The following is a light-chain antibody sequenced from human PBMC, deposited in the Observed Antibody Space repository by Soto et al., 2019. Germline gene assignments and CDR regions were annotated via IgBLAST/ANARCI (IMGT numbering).Light chain of an antibody. V-gene: IGLV1-40*01. J-gene: IGLJ2*01. CDR2: GND. CDR1: SSNIGAGYD. Sequence: QSVLTQPPSVSGAPGQGVTISCTGSSSNIGAGYDVHWYQQLPGAAPKLLIFGNDNRPSGVPDRFSGSRSGTSASLAITGLQAEDEADYYCCSYAGSTTSVLFGGGTKLTVL. CDR3: CSYAGSTTSVL.